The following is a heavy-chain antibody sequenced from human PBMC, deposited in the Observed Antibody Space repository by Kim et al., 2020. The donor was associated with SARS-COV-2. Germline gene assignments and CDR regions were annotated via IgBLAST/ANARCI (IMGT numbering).Heavy chain of an antibody. CDR3: AKLGTITGYYYGMDV. J-gene: IGHJ6*02. CDR1: GFTFSTYS. D-gene: IGHD5-12*01. CDR2: ISSSSSYI. Sequence: GGSLRLSCAASGFTFSTYSMNWVRQAPGKGLEWVSSISSSSSYIYYADSVKGRFTISRDNAKNSLYLQMNSLRAEDTAVYYCAKLGTITGYYYGMDVWGQGTTVTVSS. V-gene: IGHV3-21*01.